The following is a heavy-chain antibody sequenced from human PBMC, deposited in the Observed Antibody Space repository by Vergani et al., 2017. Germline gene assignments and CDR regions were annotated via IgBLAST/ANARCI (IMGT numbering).Heavy chain of an antibody. Sequence: QVQVVQSGAEVKKSGASVKVSCKTSGYTFSNYYMHWVRQAPGQGLEWMGIINPSGGHTNYALKFQGRVTMTRDTSTSTVYIELSSLRSEDTAIYYCARGDYGMLTGYRYWGQGTLVTVSA. CDR2: INPSGGHT. CDR1: GYTFSNYY. J-gene: IGHJ4*02. V-gene: IGHV1-46*03. CDR3: ARGDYGMLTGYRY. D-gene: IGHD3-9*01.